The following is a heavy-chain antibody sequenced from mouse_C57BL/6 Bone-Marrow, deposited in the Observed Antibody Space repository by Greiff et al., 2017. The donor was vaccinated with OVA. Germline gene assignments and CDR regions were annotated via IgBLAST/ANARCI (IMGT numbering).Heavy chain of an antibody. J-gene: IGHJ4*01. CDR2: IYPRSGNT. Sequence: VKLVESGAELARPGASVKLSCKASGYTFTSYGISWVKQRTVQGLEWIGEIYPRSGNTYYNEKFKGKATLTADKSSSTAYMELRSLTSEDSAVYFCAKGDYNYYYYAMDYWGQGTSVTVSS. V-gene: IGHV1-81*01. CDR1: GYTFTSYG. D-gene: IGHD2-12*01. CDR3: AKGDYNYYYYAMDY.